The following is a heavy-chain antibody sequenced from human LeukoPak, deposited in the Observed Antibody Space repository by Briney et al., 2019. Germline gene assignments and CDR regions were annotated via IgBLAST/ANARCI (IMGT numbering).Heavy chain of an antibody. Sequence: PGGSLRLSCAASEFTLSNYWMDWVRQAPGKGLVWVSRINNDRSSTSYADSVKGRFTVSRDNAKSTVYLQMISLGDEDTAVYYCARVDGYSSGWYLTSAYYYDGMDVWGQGTTVTASS. J-gene: IGHJ6*02. CDR1: EFTLSNYW. D-gene: IGHD6-19*01. CDR3: ARVDGYSSGWYLTSAYYYDGMDV. V-gene: IGHV3-74*01. CDR2: INNDRSST.